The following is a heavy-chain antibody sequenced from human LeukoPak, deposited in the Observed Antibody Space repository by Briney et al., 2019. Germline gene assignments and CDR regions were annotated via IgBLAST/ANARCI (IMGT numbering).Heavy chain of an antibody. Sequence: GGSLRLSCAASGFTFSDYTMNWVRQAPGKGLEWVSAISGSGGSTYYADSVKGRFTISRDNSKNTLYLQMNSLRAEDTAVYYCAKTRDYDYVWGSPYFDYWGQGTLVTVSS. CDR1: GFTFSDYT. CDR2: ISGSGGST. D-gene: IGHD3-16*01. CDR3: AKTRDYDYVWGSPYFDY. V-gene: IGHV3-23*01. J-gene: IGHJ4*02.